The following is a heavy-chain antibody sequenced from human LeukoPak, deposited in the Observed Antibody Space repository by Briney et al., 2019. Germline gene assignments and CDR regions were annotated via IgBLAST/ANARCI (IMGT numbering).Heavy chain of an antibody. CDR1: GFTFSSYG. D-gene: IGHD2-15*01. CDR3: VRDSCSGGSCYLPY. Sequence: GGSLRLSCAASGFTFSSYGVHWVRQAPGKGLEWVAVIWYDGSNKYYADSVKGRFTISRDNSKNTLYLQMNSLRAEDTAVYYCVRDSCSGGSCYLPYWGQGTLVTVSS. V-gene: IGHV3-33*01. J-gene: IGHJ4*02. CDR2: IWYDGSNK.